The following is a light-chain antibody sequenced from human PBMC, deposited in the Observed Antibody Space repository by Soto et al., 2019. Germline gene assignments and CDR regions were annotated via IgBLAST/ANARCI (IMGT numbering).Light chain of an antibody. V-gene: IGKV3-15*01. J-gene: IGKJ4*01. Sequence: EIVMTQSPATVSVSPGERVTLSCRASQRIRSNLAWYQQRPGQAPRLLIHGASNRATGVPARFSGTGSGTDFTLTISSLQSEDFAVYYCQQSHDWPPLTFGGGTKVEIK. CDR3: QQSHDWPPLT. CDR1: QRIRSN. CDR2: GAS.